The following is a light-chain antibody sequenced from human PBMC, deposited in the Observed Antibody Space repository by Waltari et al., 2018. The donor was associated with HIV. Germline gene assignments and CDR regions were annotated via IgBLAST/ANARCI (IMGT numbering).Light chain of an antibody. CDR1: QSVSRN. J-gene: IGKJ2*01. CDR2: GAS. Sequence: EIVMTQSPATLSVSPGERAIFSCRASQSVSRNLAWYQQKPGQAPRLLIYGASTRATGIPARFSGSGSGTEFTLTISSLQSGDFAVYYCQQYNNWPPYTFGQGTKLETK. V-gene: IGKV3-15*01. CDR3: QQYNNWPPYT.